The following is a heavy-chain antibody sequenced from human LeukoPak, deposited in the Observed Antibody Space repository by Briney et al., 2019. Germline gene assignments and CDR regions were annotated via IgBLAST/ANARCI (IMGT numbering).Heavy chain of an antibody. V-gene: IGHV3-13*01. Sequence: SGGSLRLSCAASGFTFSRYDMHWVRQLPGKYLEWVSAIGTTGDTYYPGSVKGRFTISRENAKNSLYLQMNSLRAGDTAVYYCARAVAAARGVNYFDYWGQGTLVTVSS. J-gene: IGHJ4*02. CDR3: ARAVAAARGVNYFDY. CDR1: GFTFSRYD. CDR2: IGTTGDT. D-gene: IGHD3-10*01.